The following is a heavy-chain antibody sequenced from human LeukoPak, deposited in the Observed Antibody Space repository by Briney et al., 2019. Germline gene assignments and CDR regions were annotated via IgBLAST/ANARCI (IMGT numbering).Heavy chain of an antibody. Sequence: PSETLSLTCAVYGGSLSGYYWSWIRQPPGKGLEWIGEINHSGSTNYNPSLKSRVTISVDTSKNQFSLKLSSVTAADTAVYYCARADYYYDSSGYYTYRFDYWGQGTLVTVSS. D-gene: IGHD3-22*01. V-gene: IGHV4-34*01. J-gene: IGHJ4*02. CDR3: ARADYYYDSSGYYTYRFDY. CDR1: GGSLSGYY. CDR2: INHSGST.